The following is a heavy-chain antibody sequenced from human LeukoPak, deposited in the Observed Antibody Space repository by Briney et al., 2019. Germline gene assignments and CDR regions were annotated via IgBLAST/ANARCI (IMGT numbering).Heavy chain of an antibody. J-gene: IGHJ4*02. CDR1: GGSISSGGYY. D-gene: IGHD4-11*01. V-gene: IGHV4-31*03. CDR3: ARHETLENSNYFDY. CDR2: IYYSGST. Sequence: SQTLSLTCTVSGGSISSGGYYWSWIRQHPGKGLEWIGYIYYSGSTYYNPSLKSRVTISVDTSKNQFSLKLSSVTAADTAVYYCARHETLENSNYFDYWGQGTLVTVSS.